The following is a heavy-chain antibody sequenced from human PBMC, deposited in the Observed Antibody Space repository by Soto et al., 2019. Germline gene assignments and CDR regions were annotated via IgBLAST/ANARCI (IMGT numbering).Heavy chain of an antibody. J-gene: IGHJ6*02. CDR2: ISGYNGDT. V-gene: IGHV1-18*01. CDR1: GYTFSRYG. CDR3: EKNGQPPYYYYGLDV. D-gene: IGHD2-8*01. Sequence: ASVKVSCKASGYTFSRYGISWVRQAPGQGLEWMGWISGYNGDTNYAQKFQGRVTMTIDTSTTTAYMELRGLTSDDTAIYYCEKNGQPPYYYYGLDVWGQGTTVTVSS.